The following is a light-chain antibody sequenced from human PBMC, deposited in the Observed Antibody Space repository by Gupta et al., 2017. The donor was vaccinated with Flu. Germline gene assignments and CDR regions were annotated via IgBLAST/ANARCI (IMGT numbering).Light chain of an antibody. CDR3: QSYESSLRGVV. J-gene: IGLJ2*01. CDR1: SSNIGAVYE. Sequence: SCTGNSSNIGAVYEVHWYQHLPGTAPKLLIYGNNNRPSGVPDRFSGSKSGASASLAITGLQAEDEADYYCQSYESSLRGVVFGGGHQPT. V-gene: IGLV1-40*03. CDR2: GNN.